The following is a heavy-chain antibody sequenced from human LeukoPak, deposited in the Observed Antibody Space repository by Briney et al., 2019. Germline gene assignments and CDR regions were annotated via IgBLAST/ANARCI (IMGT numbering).Heavy chain of an antibody. CDR1: GGSFSDNY. Sequence: PSETLSLTCAIYGGSFSDNYWSWIRQPPGKGLEWIGEINQSGTTNYNPSLKSPVTISVDTSTNQFSLKLSSVTAADTAVYYCARTSKSPYDYVWGSDQLPYFFYYWGQGTLVTVSS. V-gene: IGHV4-34*01. CDR3: ARTSKSPYDYVWGSDQLPYFFYY. J-gene: IGHJ4*02. CDR2: INQSGTT. D-gene: IGHD3-16*02.